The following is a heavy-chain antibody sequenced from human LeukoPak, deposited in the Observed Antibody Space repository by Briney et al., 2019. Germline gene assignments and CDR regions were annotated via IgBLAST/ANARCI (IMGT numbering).Heavy chain of an antibody. CDR1: GGTFSSYA. J-gene: IGHJ4*02. CDR2: IIPILGIA. Sequence: SVKVSCKASGGTFSSYAISWVRQAPGQGLEWMGRIIPILGIADYAQKFQGRVTITADKSTSTAYMELSSLRSEDTAVYYCWGYSGYDSDYWGQGTLVTVSS. CDR3: WGYSGYDSDY. D-gene: IGHD5-12*01. V-gene: IGHV1-69*04.